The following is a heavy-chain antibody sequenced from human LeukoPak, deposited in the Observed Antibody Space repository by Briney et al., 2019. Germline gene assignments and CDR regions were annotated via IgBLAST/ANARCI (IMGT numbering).Heavy chain of an antibody. CDR3: ARAPPTFDILTGYYNH. Sequence: GGSLRLSCAASGFTVSSNYMSWVRQAPGKGLEWVSVIYSGGSTYYAYSVKGRFTISRDNSKNKLYLHMNSLIAEDTAVYYCARAPPTFDILTGYYNHWGQGTLVTVSS. CDR1: GFTVSSNY. D-gene: IGHD3-9*01. J-gene: IGHJ5*02. V-gene: IGHV3-66*02. CDR2: IYSGGST.